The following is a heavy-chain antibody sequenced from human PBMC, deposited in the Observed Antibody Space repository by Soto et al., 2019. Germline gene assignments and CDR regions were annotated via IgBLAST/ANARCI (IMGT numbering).Heavy chain of an antibody. Sequence: PSETLSLTCTVSGGSVSSGSYYWSWIRQPPGKGLEWIGYIYYSGSTNYNPSLKSGVTISVDTSKNQFSLKLSSVTAADTAVYYCARDTPHNNYDFWSGHHVGGFDPWAQGPLVPVPS. CDR1: GGSVSSGSYY. CDR2: IYYSGST. D-gene: IGHD3-3*01. CDR3: ARDTPHNNYDFWSGHHVGGFDP. J-gene: IGHJ5*02. V-gene: IGHV4-61*01.